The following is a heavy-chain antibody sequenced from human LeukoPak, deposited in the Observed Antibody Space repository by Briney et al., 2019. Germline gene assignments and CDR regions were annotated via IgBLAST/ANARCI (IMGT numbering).Heavy chain of an antibody. CDR3: AKGPNTFVTTYFDY. Sequence: SVKVSCKASGGTFSSYAISWVRQAPGQGLEWMGGIIPIFGTANYAQKFQGRVTITADESTSTAYMELSSLRSEDTAVYFCAKGPNTFVTTYFDYWGQGTLVTVSS. CDR2: IIPIFGTA. CDR1: GGTFSSYA. V-gene: IGHV1-69*13. D-gene: IGHD1-1*01. J-gene: IGHJ4*02.